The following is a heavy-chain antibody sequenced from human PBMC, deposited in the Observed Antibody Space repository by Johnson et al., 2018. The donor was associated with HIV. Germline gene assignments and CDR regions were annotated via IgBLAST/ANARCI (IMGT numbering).Heavy chain of an antibody. Sequence: QVQLVESGGGLVKPGGSLRLSCAASGFIFSYYYMSWIRHAPGKGLEWVSYISSCRSTIYYADSVRGRFTISRDNTKNTLYLQMNSLRAEDTAVYYCAKIISKWSVDDDAFDVWGQGTMVTVSS. J-gene: IGHJ3*01. CDR3: AKIISKWSVDDDAFDV. V-gene: IGHV3-11*04. CDR2: ISSCRSTI. CDR1: GFIFSYYY. D-gene: IGHD2-15*01.